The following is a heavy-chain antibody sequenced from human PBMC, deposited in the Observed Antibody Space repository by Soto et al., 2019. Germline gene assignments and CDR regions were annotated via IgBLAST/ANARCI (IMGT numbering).Heavy chain of an antibody. V-gene: IGHV1-18*01. D-gene: IGHD6-13*01. J-gene: IGHJ4*02. CDR3: AREGLYSSSWYGVSGY. Sequence: VSVKVSCKASGYTFTCYGISWVRQAPGQGLEWMGWISAYNGNTNYAQKLQGRVTMTTDTSTSTAYMELRSLRSDDTAVYYCAREGLYSSSWYGVSGYWGQGTLVTVSS. CDR2: ISAYNGNT. CDR1: GYTFTCYG.